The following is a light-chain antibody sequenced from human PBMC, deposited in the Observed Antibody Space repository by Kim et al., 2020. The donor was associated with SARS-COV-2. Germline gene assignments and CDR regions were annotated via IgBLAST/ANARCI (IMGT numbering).Light chain of an antibody. Sequence: GDRVTITCRASENIGTWLAWYQQKPGRAPSLLTYLASTLESGVPSRFSGTGSGTEFSLSITSLQPDDFATYYCQHYSRFPYTFGQGTKL. CDR3: QHYSRFPYT. V-gene: IGKV1-5*03. J-gene: IGKJ2*01. CDR2: LAS. CDR1: ENIGTW.